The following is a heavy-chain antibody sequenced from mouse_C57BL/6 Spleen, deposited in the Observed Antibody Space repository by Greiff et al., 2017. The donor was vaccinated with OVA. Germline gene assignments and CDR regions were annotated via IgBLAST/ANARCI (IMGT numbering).Heavy chain of an antibody. J-gene: IGHJ2*01. CDR3: ARSGPNITTVALDY. V-gene: IGHV1-26*01. Sequence: VQLQQSGPELVKPGASVKISCKASGYTFTDYYMNWVKQSHGKSLEWIGDINPNNGGTSYNQKFKGKATLTVDKSSSTAYMELRSLTSEDSAVYYCARSGPNITTVALDYWGQGTTLTVSS. CDR1: GYTFTDYY. D-gene: IGHD1-1*01. CDR2: INPNNGGT.